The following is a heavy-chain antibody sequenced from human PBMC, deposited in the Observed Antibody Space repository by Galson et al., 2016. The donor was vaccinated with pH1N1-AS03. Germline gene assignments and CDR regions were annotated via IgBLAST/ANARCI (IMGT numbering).Heavy chain of an antibody. V-gene: IGHV1-69*05. CDR2: VKGVFRTT. D-gene: IGHD3-9*01. Sequence: KVSCKASELTFSSYAISWVRQAPGQGLEWMGGVKGVFRTTNYAQKFQGRITITMDQSTGTAYMEVSSLRAEDTAVYYCATAGNYFDIRRFDYWGQGTPVTVFS. CDR1: ELTFSSYA. J-gene: IGHJ4*02. CDR3: ATAGNYFDIRRFDY.